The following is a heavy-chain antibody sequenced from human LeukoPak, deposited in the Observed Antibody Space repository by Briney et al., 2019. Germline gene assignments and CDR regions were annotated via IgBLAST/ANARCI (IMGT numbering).Heavy chain of an antibody. CDR1: GGSISSYY. V-gene: IGHV4-59*01. D-gene: IGHD3-10*01. CDR2: IYYSGST. Sequence: PSETLSLTCTVSGGSISSYYWSWIRQPPGKGLEWIGYIYYSGSTNYNPSLKSRVTISVDTSKSQFSLKLSSVTAADTAVYYCARTPVVLLWSGEFYYFDYWGQGTLVTVSS. J-gene: IGHJ4*02. CDR3: ARTPVVLLWSGEFYYFDY.